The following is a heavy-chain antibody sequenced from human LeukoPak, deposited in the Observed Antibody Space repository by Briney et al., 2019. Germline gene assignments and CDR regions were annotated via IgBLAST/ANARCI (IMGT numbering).Heavy chain of an antibody. D-gene: IGHD5-24*01. Sequence: GGSLRLSCAASGFTFSGNAMTWVRQAPGKGLEWVSAISGGGDNTYYADSVKGRFTISRDNSRTTLYLQMNSLRAEDTAVYYCADGLIYFAYWGQGTTVTVSS. CDR3: ADGLIYFAY. J-gene: IGHJ4*03. CDR1: GFTFSGNA. CDR2: ISGGGDNT. V-gene: IGHV3-23*01.